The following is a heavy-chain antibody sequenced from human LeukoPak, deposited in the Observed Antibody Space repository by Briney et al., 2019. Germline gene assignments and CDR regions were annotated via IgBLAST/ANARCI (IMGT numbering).Heavy chain of an antibody. CDR2: IKQDGREK. CDR3: AKDGSDSSGYFGY. D-gene: IGHD3-22*01. J-gene: IGHJ4*02. V-gene: IGHV3-7*03. Sequence: GGSLRLSCAASRFTFSTYWMSWVRQAPGKGLEWVANIKQDGREKYYVDSVKGRFTISRDNAKNSLYLQMNSLRAEDTAVYYCAKDGSDSSGYFGYWGQGTLVTVSS. CDR1: RFTFSTYW.